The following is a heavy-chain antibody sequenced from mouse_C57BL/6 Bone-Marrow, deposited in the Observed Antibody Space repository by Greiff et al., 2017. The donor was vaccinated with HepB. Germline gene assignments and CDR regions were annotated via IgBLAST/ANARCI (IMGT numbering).Heavy chain of an antibody. CDR1: GYSITSGYY. V-gene: IGHV3-6*01. J-gene: IGHJ3*01. Sequence: EVQLVESGPGLVKPSQSLSLTCSVTGYSITSGYYCNWIRQFPGNKLEWMGYLSYDGSNNYNPSLKNLISITRDTSKNQFFLKLNSVTTEDTATYYCARWYPVGYWGQGTLVTVSA. CDR3: ARWYPVGY. CDR2: LSYDGSN. D-gene: IGHD1-1*02.